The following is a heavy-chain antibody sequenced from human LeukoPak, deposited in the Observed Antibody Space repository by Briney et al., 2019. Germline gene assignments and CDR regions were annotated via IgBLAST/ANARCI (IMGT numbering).Heavy chain of an antibody. CDR2: IYYSGST. Sequence: KPSETLSLTCTVSGGSISSYYRSWIRQPPGKGLEWIGYIYYSGSTNYNPSLKSRVTISVDTSKNQFSLKLSSVTAADTAVYYCAAVNRSSGSYNRLDYWGQGTLVTVSS. CDR1: GGSISSYY. D-gene: IGHD1-26*01. J-gene: IGHJ4*02. V-gene: IGHV4-59*01. CDR3: AAVNRSSGSYNRLDY.